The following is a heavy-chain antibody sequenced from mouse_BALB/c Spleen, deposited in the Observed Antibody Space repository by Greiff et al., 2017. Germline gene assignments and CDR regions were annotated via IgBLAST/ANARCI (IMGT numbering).Heavy chain of an antibody. D-gene: IGHD1-1*01. Sequence: EVMLVESGGGLVKPGGSLKLSCAASGFTFSSYAMSWVRQTPEKRLEWVASISSGGSTYYPDSVKGRFTISRDNARNILYLQMSSLRSEDTAMYYCARGEITTVVATRAFDYWGQGTTLTVSS. V-gene: IGHV5-6-5*01. CDR1: GFTFSSYA. CDR2: ISSGGST. J-gene: IGHJ2*01. CDR3: ARGEITTVVATRAFDY.